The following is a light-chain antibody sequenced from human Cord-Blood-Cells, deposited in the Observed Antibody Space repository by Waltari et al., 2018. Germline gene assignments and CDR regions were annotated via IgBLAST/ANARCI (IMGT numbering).Light chain of an antibody. J-gene: IGLJ3*02. CDR2: EGS. CDR1: SSAVGSYNL. V-gene: IGLV2-23*01. CDR3: CSYAGSSTWV. Sequence: QSALTQPASVSGSTGQSIPSSCTGTSSAVGSYNLVSWYQQHPGKAPKRMIYEGSKRPSGVSNRFSGSKSGNTASLTISGLQAEDEAVYYCCSYAGSSTWVFGGGTKLTVL.